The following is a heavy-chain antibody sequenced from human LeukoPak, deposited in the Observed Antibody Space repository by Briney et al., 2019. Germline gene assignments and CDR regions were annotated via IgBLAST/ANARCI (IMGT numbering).Heavy chain of an antibody. V-gene: IGHV1-2*02. D-gene: IGHD2-2*03. J-gene: IGHJ6*03. CDR2: INPNSGGT. CDR3: ARMGDMDIVVVPAVGYYYYMDV. CDR1: GYTFTGYY. Sequence: ASVKVSCKASGYTFTGYYMHWVRQAPGQGLEWMGWINPNSGGTNYAQKFQGRVTMTRDTSISTAYMELSRLRSDDTAVYYCARMGDMDIVVVPAVGYYYYMDVWGKGTTVTVSS.